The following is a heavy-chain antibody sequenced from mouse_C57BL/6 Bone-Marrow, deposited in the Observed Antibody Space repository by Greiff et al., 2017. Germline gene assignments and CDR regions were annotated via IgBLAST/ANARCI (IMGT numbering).Heavy chain of an antibody. D-gene: IGHD1-1*02. Sequence: VQLQQPGAELVKPGASVKMSCKASGYTFTSYWITWVQQRPGQGLEWIGDIYPGSGSTNYNEKFKSKATLPVATSSSTAYMQLSSLTSEDAAVYYCARTWYCNDWYFDVWGTGTTVTVAA. CDR2: IYPGSGST. CDR3: ARTWYCNDWYFDV. J-gene: IGHJ1*03. CDR1: GYTFTSYW. V-gene: IGHV1-55*01.